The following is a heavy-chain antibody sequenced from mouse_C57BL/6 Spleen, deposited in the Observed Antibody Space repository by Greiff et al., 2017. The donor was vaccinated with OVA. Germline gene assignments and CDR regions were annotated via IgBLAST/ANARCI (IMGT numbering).Heavy chain of an antibody. CDR3: ARDDPLLDYAMDD. Sequence: DVKLVESEGGLVQPGSSLKLSCTASGFTFSDYYMPWVPQFPEKGLDWVATINYDVGGPYYLPSLKGRSIIARDNAKNILYLQMSSLKSEDTATYYCARDDPLLDYAMDDWGQGTSVTVSS. CDR2: INYDVGGP. D-gene: IGHD1-1*01. J-gene: IGHJ4*01. V-gene: IGHV5-16*01. CDR1: GFTFSDYY.